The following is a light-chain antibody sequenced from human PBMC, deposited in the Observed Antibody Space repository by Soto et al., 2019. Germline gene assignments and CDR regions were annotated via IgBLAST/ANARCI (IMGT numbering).Light chain of an antibody. V-gene: IGKV1-5*01. CDR3: QQYSTLWT. CDR1: QNINTD. Sequence: DIQMTQSPSTLSASVGDRVTITCRASQNINTDLALYQQKPGKVPNLLIYHASSLVTGVPSRFSGSGSGTEFTLTISSLQPDDFAAYYCQQYSTLWTFGQGTKVDIK. CDR2: HAS. J-gene: IGKJ1*01.